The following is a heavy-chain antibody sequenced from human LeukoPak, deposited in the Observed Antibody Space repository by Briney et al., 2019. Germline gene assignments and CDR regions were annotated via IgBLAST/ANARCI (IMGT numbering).Heavy chain of an antibody. CDR2: VWSGGTTK. CDR1: GFTFSNYG. J-gene: IGHJ4*02. V-gene: IGHV3-33*01. D-gene: IGHD3-9*01. Sequence: AESLTLSCAASGFTFSNYGMHWVRQAPGKGLEWVAVVWSGGTTKNYADSVKGRFTISRDNSKNTLYMAMNSLRAEDTAVYYCARGHYYTDMLTNYWVRYFDYWGEGTLVTVSS. CDR3: ARGHYYTDMLTNYWVRYFDY.